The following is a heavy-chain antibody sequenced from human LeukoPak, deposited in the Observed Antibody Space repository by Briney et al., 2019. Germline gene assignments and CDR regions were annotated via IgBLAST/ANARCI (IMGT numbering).Heavy chain of an antibody. CDR2: IYYSGST. J-gene: IGHJ3*02. Sequence: SETLSLTCTFSGGSISSYYWSWIRQPPGKGLEWIGYIYYSGSTNYNPSLKSRVTISVDTSKNQFSLKLSSVTAADTAVYYCARQAYCGGDCYPDFDIWGQGTMVTVSS. CDR1: GGSISSYY. D-gene: IGHD2-21*02. CDR3: ARQAYCGGDCYPDFDI. V-gene: IGHV4-59*08.